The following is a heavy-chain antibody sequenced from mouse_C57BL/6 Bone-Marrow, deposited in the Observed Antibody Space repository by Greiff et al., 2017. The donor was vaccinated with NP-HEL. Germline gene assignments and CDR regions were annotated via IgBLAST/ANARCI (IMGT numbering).Heavy chain of an antibody. V-gene: IGHV1-61*01. CDR2: IYPSDSET. CDR1: GYTFTSYW. CDR3: ASFPLWDRGGY. D-gene: IGHD3-3*01. Sequence: QVQLQQPGAELVRPGSSVKLSCKASGYTFTSYWMDWVKQRPGQGLEWIGNIYPSDSETHYNQKFKDKATLTVDKSSSTAYMQLSSLTSEDSAVYYCASFPLWDRGGYWGQGTTLTVSS. J-gene: IGHJ2*01.